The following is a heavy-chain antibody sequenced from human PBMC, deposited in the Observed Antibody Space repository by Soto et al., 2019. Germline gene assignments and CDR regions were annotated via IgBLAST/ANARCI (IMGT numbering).Heavy chain of an antibody. V-gene: IGHV4-34*01. J-gene: IGHJ6*02. CDR3: ARVSRIWGYYYYGMDV. D-gene: IGHD3-16*01. Sequence: KSSETLSLTCTVSGGSVSGYYWSLIRHPPFKWLEWIVEIYHSGSTNYNPSLKSRVTISVDTSKNQFSLKLSSVTAADTAVYYCARVSRIWGYYYYGMDVWGQGTTVTVSS. CDR1: GGSVSGYY. CDR2: IYHSGST.